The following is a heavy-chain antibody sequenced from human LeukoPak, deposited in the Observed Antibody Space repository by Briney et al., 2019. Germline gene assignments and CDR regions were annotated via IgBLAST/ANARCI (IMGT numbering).Heavy chain of an antibody. CDR2: ISYDGSNK. CDR1: GFTFSSYA. J-gene: IGHJ4*02. V-gene: IGHV3-30*04. CDR3: AKELHDYGDFDY. D-gene: IGHD4-17*01. Sequence: PGGSLRLSCAASGFTFSSYAMHWVRQAPGKGLEWVAVISYDGSNKYYADSVKGRFTISRDNSKNTLYLQMNSPRAEDTAVYYCAKELHDYGDFDYWGQGTLVTVSS.